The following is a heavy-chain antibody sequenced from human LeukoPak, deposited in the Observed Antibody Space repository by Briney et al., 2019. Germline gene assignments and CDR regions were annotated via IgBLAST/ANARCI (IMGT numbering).Heavy chain of an antibody. J-gene: IGHJ5*02. V-gene: IGHV3-21*01. CDR1: GFTFSSYS. CDR3: ARDSDSGSYGWFDP. CDR2: ISSSSSYI. D-gene: IGHD1-26*01. Sequence: KAGGSLRLSCAASGFTFSSYSMNWVRQAPGKGLEWVSSISSSSSYIYYADSVKGRFTISRDNAKNSLYLQMNSLRAEDTAVYYCARDSDSGSYGWFDPWGQGTLVTVSS.